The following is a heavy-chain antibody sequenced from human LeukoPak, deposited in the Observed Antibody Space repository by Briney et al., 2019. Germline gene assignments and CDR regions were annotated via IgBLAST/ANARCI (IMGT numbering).Heavy chain of an antibody. CDR3: AQGNDFWSGYFDY. D-gene: IGHD3-3*01. Sequence: GGSLRLSCAASGFSFNNYGMHWVRQAPGKGLEWVAVISYDGSNKYYADSVKGRFTISRDNSKNTLYLQMNSLRAEDTAVYYCAQGNDFWSGYFDYWGQGTLVTVSS. V-gene: IGHV3-30*18. CDR1: GFSFNNYG. CDR2: ISYDGSNK. J-gene: IGHJ4*02.